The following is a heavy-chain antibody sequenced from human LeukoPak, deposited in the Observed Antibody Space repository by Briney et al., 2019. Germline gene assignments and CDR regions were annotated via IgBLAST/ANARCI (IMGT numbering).Heavy chain of an antibody. V-gene: IGHV5-51*01. J-gene: IGHJ4*02. Sequence: GESLKISCKGSGYSFTSYWIGWVRQMPGKGLEWMGIIYPGDSDTRYSPSFQGQVTISADKSISTAYLQWSSLKASDTAMYYCARLPCSSTSCYSGAYFDYWGQGTLVTVSS. CDR1: GYSFTSYW. D-gene: IGHD2-2*01. CDR2: IYPGDSDT. CDR3: ARLPCSSTSCYSGAYFDY.